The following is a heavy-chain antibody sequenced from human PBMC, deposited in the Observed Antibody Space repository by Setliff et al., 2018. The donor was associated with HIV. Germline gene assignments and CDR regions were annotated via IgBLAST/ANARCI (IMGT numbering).Heavy chain of an antibody. J-gene: IGHJ5*02. D-gene: IGHD3-3*01. V-gene: IGHV1-2*02. CDR3: ARTEYFDFWCGPRGFDL. CDR2: INPNSDDT. CDR1: GYTFTGYY. Sequence: GASVKVSCKASGYTFTGYYIHWVRQAPGQGLEWMGWINPNSDDTIYAQTFQGRVTITRDTSTSTAYMELSRLRSDDTAVYYCARTEYFDFWCGPRGFDLWGQGTLVTVSS.